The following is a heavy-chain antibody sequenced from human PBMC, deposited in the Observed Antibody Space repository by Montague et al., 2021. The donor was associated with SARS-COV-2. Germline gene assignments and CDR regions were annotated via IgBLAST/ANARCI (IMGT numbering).Heavy chain of an antibody. V-gene: IGHV3-7*01. Sequence: SLRLSCAASGFTFSTNLMSWVRQAPGKGLEWVANIKQDGSDKFYVDSVKGRFTLSTDNAKNSVYLQMDGLRPEDTAVYYCARDFYYYMDVWAKGPRSPSP. CDR3: ARDFYYYMDV. J-gene: IGHJ6*03. CDR2: IKQDGSDK. CDR1: GFTFSTNL.